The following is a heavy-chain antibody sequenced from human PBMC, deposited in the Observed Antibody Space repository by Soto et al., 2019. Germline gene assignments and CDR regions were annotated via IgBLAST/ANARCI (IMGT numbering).Heavy chain of an antibody. J-gene: IGHJ6*02. CDR2: IDPSDSYT. Sequence: PGESLKISCKGSGYSFTSYWISWVRQMPGKGLEWMGRIDPSDSYTNYSPSFQGHVTISADKSISTAYLQWSSLEASDTAMYYCARQYKAGYYYYAMDVWGQGTTVTVSS. D-gene: IGHD1-20*01. V-gene: IGHV5-10-1*01. CDR1: GYSFTSYW. CDR3: ARQYKAGYYYYAMDV.